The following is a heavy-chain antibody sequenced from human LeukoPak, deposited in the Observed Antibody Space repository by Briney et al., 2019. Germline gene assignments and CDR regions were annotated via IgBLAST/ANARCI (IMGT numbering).Heavy chain of an antibody. J-gene: IGHJ5*02. D-gene: IGHD3-10*01. V-gene: IGHV3-21*01. CDR2: ISSSSSYI. CDR3: ARDFTMVRGVILNWFDP. CDR1: GFTFSSYS. Sequence: PGGSLRLSCAASGFTFSSYSMNWVRQAPGTGLEWVSSISSSSSYIYYADSVKGRFTISRDNAKNSLYLQMNSLRAEDTAVYYCARDFTMVRGVILNWFDPWGQGTLVTVSS.